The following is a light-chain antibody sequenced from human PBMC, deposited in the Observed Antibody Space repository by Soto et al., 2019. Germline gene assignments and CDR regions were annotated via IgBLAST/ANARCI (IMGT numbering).Light chain of an antibody. CDR3: SSYPSSSTPLYV. CDR1: SSDVGGYHY. J-gene: IGLJ1*01. V-gene: IGLV2-14*01. CDR2: DVS. Sequence: QSALTQPASVSGSPGQSITISCTGTSSDVGGYHYVSWYQQHPGKAPKLMIYDVSNRPSGVSNRFSGSKSGNTASLTISGLQAEDEADYYCSSYPSSSTPLYVVGTGTKVTVL.